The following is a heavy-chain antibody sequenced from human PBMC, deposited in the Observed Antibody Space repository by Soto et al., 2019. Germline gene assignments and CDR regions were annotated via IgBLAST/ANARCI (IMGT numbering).Heavy chain of an antibody. D-gene: IGHD2-21*02. CDR1: GGSISSYY. J-gene: IGHJ4*02. CDR2: IYTSGST. Sequence: SETLSLTCTVSGGSISSYYWSWIRQPAGKGLEWIGRIYTSGSTNYNPSLKSRVTMSVDTSKNQFSLKLSSVTAADTAVYYCARGPYCGGDRYSTFFDYWGQGTLVTVSS. CDR3: ARGPYCGGDRYSTFFDY. V-gene: IGHV4-4*07.